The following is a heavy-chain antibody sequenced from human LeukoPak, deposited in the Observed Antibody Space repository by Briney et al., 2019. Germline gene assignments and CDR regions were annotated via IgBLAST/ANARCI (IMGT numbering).Heavy chain of an antibody. CDR1: GYTFTGYY. J-gene: IGHJ5*02. CDR3: ATDHCSSTSCYSNWFDP. D-gene: IGHD2-2*01. V-gene: IGHV1-2*02. Sequence: ASVKVSCKASGYTFTGYYMHWVRQAPGQGLEWMGWINPNSGGTNYAQKFQGRVTMTRDTSISTAYMELSRLRSDDTAVYYCATDHCSSTSCYSNWFDPWGQGTLVTVSS. CDR2: INPNSGGT.